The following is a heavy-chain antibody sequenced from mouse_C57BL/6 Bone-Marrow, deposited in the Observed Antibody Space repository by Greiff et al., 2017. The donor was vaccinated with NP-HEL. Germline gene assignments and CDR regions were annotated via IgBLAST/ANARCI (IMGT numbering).Heavy chain of an antibody. CDR2: IDPSDSYS. CDR1: GYTFTSYW. V-gene: IGHV1-69*01. CDR3: ARYGSSFYYAMDY. Sequence: QVQLQQSGAELVMPGASVKLSCKASGYTFTSYWMHWVKQRPGQGLEWIGEIDPSDSYSNYNQKFKGKSTLTVDKSSSTAYMPLSSLTSEDSAVYYCARYGSSFYYAMDYWGQGTSVTVSS. J-gene: IGHJ4*01. D-gene: IGHD1-1*01.